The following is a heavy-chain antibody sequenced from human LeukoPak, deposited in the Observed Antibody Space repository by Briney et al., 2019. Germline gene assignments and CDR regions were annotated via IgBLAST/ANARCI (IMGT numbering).Heavy chain of an antibody. Sequence: GGSLRLSCAASGFTFSSYAMSWVRQAPGKGLEWVSGISGSDGSTNYADSVKGRFTISRDNSKNTLSLQMNSLRAEDTAVYYCANGYYYNILTGYYKDRDTNFQYWGQGTLVTVSS. CDR3: ANGYYYNILTGYYKDRDTNFQY. J-gene: IGHJ4*02. D-gene: IGHD3-9*01. CDR2: ISGSDGST. V-gene: IGHV3-23*01. CDR1: GFTFSSYA.